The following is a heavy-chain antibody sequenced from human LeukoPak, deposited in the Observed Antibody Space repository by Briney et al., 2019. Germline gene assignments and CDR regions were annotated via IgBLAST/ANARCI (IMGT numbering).Heavy chain of an antibody. CDR3: ARHKNDFPPHYYGMDV. V-gene: IGHV4-34*01. CDR1: GGSFSGYY. Sequence: SETLSLTCAVYGGSFSGYYWSWIRQPPGKGLEWIGEINHSGSTNYNPSLKSRVTISVDTSKNQFSLKLSSVTAADTAVYYCARHKNDFPPHYYGMDVWGQGTTVTVSS. CDR2: INHSGST. J-gene: IGHJ6*02. D-gene: IGHD3-3*01.